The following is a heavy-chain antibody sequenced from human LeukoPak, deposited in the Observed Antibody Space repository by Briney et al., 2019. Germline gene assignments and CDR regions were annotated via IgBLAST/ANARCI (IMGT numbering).Heavy chain of an antibody. CDR3: ARGIVLMVYAEYYFDY. Sequence: SETLSLTCTVSGGSISSGSYYWSWIRQPAGKGLEWIGRIYTSGSTNYNPSLKNRVTISVDTSKNQFSLKLSSVTAADTAVYYCARGIVLMVYAEYYFDYWGQGTLVTVSS. V-gene: IGHV4-61*02. J-gene: IGHJ4*02. CDR1: GGSISSGSYY. D-gene: IGHD2-8*01. CDR2: IYTSGST.